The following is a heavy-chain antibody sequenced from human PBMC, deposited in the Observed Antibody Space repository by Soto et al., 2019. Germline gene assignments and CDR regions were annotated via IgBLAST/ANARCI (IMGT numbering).Heavy chain of an antibody. J-gene: IGHJ3*02. D-gene: IGHD3-22*01. CDR1: VGSSSSYY. Sequence: SETLSVSCTVSVGSSSSYYWSWIREPPGKGLEWIGYIYYSGSTNYNPSLKSRVTISVDTSKNQFSLKLSSVTAADTAVYYCARDSTYYYDSSGPIVDAFDIWGQGTMVTVSS. CDR2: IYYSGST. CDR3: ARDSTYYYDSSGPIVDAFDI. V-gene: IGHV4-59*01.